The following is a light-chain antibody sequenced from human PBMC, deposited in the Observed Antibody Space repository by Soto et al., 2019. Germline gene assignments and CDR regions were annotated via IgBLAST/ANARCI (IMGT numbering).Light chain of an antibody. J-gene: IGKJ3*01. V-gene: IGKV1-8*01. CDR3: QQRET. Sequence: AIRMTQSPSSFSASTGDRVTITCRATQGISNYLAWYQQKPGKAPKLLIYRASVLESGVPSRFIGGGSGTNFSLTISYLQSEDFATYYCQQRETFGPGTKVDIK. CDR2: RAS. CDR1: QGISNY.